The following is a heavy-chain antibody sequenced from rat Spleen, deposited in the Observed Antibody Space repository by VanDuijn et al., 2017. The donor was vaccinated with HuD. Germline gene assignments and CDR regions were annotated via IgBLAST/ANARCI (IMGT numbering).Heavy chain of an antibody. Sequence: EVQLVESGGGLVQPGRSLKLSCAASGFTFSNYDMAWVRQVPTKGLEWVASISPSGGVTYYRDSVKGRFIVSRDSAKSTLYLQMDSLRSEDTATYYWVRVGDYYVMDAWGQGASVTVSS. D-gene: IGHD4-6*01. CDR3: VRVGDYYVMDA. V-gene: IGHV5-25*01. CDR1: GFTFSNYD. J-gene: IGHJ4*01. CDR2: ISPSGGVT.